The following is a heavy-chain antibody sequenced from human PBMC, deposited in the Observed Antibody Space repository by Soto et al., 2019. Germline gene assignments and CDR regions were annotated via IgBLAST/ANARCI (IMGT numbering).Heavy chain of an antibody. V-gene: IGHV3-23*01. Sequence: PGGSLRLSCAASGFTFSSYAMSWVRQAPGKGLEWVSAISGSGGSTYYADSVKGRFTISRDNSKNTLYLQMNSLRAEDTAVYYCAKIGALYYYGSGSSWGQGTLVTVSS. CDR3: AKIGALYYYGSGSS. D-gene: IGHD3-10*01. J-gene: IGHJ5*02. CDR2: ISGSGGST. CDR1: GFTFSSYA.